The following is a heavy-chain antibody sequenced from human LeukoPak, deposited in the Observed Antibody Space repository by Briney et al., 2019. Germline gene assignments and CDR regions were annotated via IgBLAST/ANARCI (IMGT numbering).Heavy chain of an antibody. V-gene: IGHV3-7*01. Sequence: GGSLRLSCAASGFTFSSYWMTWVRQAPGKGLEWVANIKKDGSEKYYMDSVKGRFTISRDNAKNSLFLQMNSLRAEDTAVYYCARAVYYFDYWGQGTLVTVSS. J-gene: IGHJ4*02. CDR1: GFTFSSYW. D-gene: IGHD5/OR15-5a*01. CDR2: IKKDGSEK. CDR3: ARAVYYFDY.